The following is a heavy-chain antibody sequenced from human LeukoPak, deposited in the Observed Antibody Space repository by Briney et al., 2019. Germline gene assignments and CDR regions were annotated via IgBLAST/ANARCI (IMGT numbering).Heavy chain of an antibody. CDR3: ARDYIAYDPLDY. D-gene: IGHD3-3*01. J-gene: IGHJ4*02. CDR1: GFTFSSYA. Sequence: GGSLRLSCAASGFTFSSYAMYWVRQAPGKGLEWVSSISSRSSSIYYADSVKGRFTISRDNAKNSLYLQMNSLRAEDTAVYWCARDYIAYDPLDYWGQGTLVTVSS. V-gene: IGHV3-21*01. CDR2: ISSRSSSI.